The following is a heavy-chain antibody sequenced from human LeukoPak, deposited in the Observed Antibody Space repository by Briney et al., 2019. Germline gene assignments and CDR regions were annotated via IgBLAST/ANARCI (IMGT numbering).Heavy chain of an antibody. CDR2: IYSGGST. CDR3: ARYEYNSGRIFDQ. D-gene: IGHD5-12*01. J-gene: IGHJ4*02. CDR1: GFTVSSNY. V-gene: IGHV3-66*01. Sequence: GGSLRLSCAASGFTVSSNYMSWVRQAPGKGLEWVSVIYSGGSTYYADSVKGRFTISRDNAKNSLYLQMNSLRDEDTAVYYCARYEYNSGRIFDQRGQGTLVTVSS.